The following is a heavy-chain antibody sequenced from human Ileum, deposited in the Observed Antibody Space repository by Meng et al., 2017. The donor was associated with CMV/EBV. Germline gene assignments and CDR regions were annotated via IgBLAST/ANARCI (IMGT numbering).Heavy chain of an antibody. J-gene: IGHJ4*02. CDR2: KEDEGSDK. CDR3: ARRSEYSSRWYGGVDY. V-gene: IGHV3-33*01. D-gene: IGHD6-13*01. CDR1: GCTLSSDG. Sequence: GCTLSSDGMQWVREEAEKGMEWVEVKEDEGSDKYQADSVKGRVTISRDNSKNTLYKKMNSLRAEDSAVYKCARRSEYSSRWYGGVDYWGQGTLVTVSS.